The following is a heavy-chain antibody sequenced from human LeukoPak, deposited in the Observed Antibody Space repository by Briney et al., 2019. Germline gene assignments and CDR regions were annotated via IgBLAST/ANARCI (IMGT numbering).Heavy chain of an antibody. CDR3: ARGFVVVPAAMDYFDY. V-gene: IGHV7-4-1*02. J-gene: IGHJ4*02. D-gene: IGHD2-2*01. Sequence: ASVTVSCKASRYTFTSYAMNWVRQAPGQGLEWMGWINTNTGNPTYAQGFTGRFVFSLDTSVSTAYLQISSLKAEDTAVYYCARGFVVVPAAMDYFDYWGQGTLVTVSS. CDR2: INTNTGNP. CDR1: RYTFTSYA.